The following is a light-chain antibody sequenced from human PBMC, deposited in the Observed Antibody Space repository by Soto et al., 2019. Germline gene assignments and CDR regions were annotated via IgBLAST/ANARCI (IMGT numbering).Light chain of an antibody. V-gene: IGLV2-14*01. CDR2: EVS. CDR1: SSDVGGYNY. J-gene: IGLJ2*01. CDR3: SSYTSRSTRV. Sequence: QSVLTQPASVSGSPGQSITISCTGTSSDVGGYNYVSWYQQHPGKAPKLMIYEVSNRPSGVSHRFSGSKSGNTASLTISGLQAEDEADYYCSSYTSRSTRVFGGGTKLTVL.